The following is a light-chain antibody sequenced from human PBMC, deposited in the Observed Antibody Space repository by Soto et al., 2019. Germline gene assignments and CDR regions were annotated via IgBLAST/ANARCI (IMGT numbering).Light chain of an antibody. CDR3: QQLYSSPLT. CDR2: GAS. CDR1: QDISSY. V-gene: IGKV1-9*01. J-gene: IGKJ4*01. Sequence: DITLTQSPSFLSASIGDRVSITCRASQDISSYLAWYQRKPGKAPKLLIYGASTLQSGVPSSFSGSGSGTEFTLTISSLQPEDFATYYCQQLYSSPLTFGGGTKVEIK.